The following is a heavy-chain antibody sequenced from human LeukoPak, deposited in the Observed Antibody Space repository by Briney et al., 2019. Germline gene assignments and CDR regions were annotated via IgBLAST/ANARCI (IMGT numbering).Heavy chain of an antibody. CDR1: GGSISSYY. V-gene: IGHV4-4*07. CDR3: AREPYYDFWSGSYSHRGDWFDP. J-gene: IGHJ5*02. Sequence: SATLSLTCTVSGGSISSYYWSWIRQPAGKGLEWIGRIYTSGSTNYNPSLKSRVTMSVDTSKNQFSLKLSSVTAADTAVYYCAREPYYDFWSGSYSHRGDWFDPWGQGTLVNVSS. D-gene: IGHD3-3*01. CDR2: IYTSGST.